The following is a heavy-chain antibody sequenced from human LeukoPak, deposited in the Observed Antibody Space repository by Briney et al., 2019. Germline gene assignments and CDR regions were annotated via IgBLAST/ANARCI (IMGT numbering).Heavy chain of an antibody. CDR1: GFTVNSHY. J-gene: IGHJ2*01. CDR2: IYSDGNT. D-gene: IGHD2-21*01. CDR3: ARDAGDNKNYYWYFDL. V-gene: IGHV3-53*01. Sequence: GGSLRLSCAASGFTVNSHYMSWVRQAPGKGLEWVSVIYSDGNTNYADSVRGRFTISRDNSKNTLYLQMNSLRAEDTAVYYCARDAGDNKNYYWYFDLWGRGTPVTVSS.